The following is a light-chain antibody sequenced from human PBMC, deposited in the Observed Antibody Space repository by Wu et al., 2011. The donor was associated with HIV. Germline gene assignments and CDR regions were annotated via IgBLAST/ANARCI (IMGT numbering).Light chain of an antibody. CDR3: QQSGSSPQVT. Sequence: EIVLTQSPGTLSLSPGERATLSCRASQSVSSSYLAWYQQKPGQAPRLLIYGASSRATGIPDRFSGSGSGTDFTLTISRLEPEDFAVYYCQQSGSSPQVTFGGGTKVEIK. CDR1: QSVSSSY. CDR2: GAS. J-gene: IGKJ4*01. V-gene: IGKV3-20*01.